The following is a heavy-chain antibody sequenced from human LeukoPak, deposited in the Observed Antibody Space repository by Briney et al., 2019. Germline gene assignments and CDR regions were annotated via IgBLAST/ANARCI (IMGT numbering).Heavy chain of an antibody. CDR2: IGTSGNPI. Sequence: GGSLRLSCAASGFTFSGYIMNWVRQAPGKGLEWVSFIGTSGNPIYYADSVKGRFTVSRDNAKNSLYLQMNSLRAEDTAVYYCARDQWLDYWGQGTLVTVSS. D-gene: IGHD6-19*01. CDR1: GFTFSGYI. CDR3: ARDQWLDY. V-gene: IGHV3-48*01. J-gene: IGHJ4*02.